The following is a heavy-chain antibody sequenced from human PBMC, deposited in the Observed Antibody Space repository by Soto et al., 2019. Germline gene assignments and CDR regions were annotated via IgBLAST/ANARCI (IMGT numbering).Heavy chain of an antibody. V-gene: IGHV4-31*03. D-gene: IGHD2-21*01. CDR1: GGSISSGGYH. Sequence: QVQLQESGPGLVKSSQTLSLTCTVSGGSISSGGYHWNWIRQHPGKGLEWIGNIYYSGSTYNNPSLKRRVTTSIDTSNNQFSLMLISVTAADTAVYYCAGGVWQYSFDYWGQGTLVTVSS. J-gene: IGHJ4*02. CDR3: AGGVWQYSFDY. CDR2: IYYSGST.